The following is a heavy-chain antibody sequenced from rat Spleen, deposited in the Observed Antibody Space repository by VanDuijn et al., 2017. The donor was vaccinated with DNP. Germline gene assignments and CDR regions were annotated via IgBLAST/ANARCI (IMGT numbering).Heavy chain of an antibody. D-gene: IGHD1-2*01. CDR2: MWYDGDT. Sequence: QVQLKESGPGLVQPSETLSLTCTVSDFSLRSYSVSWVRQPSGKGPEWMARMWYDGDTAYNSALKSRLSISRDTSKSQVFLKMNSLQTDDTGTYYRTSDSLNSSFFVYWGQGSLVTVSS. J-gene: IGHJ3*01. CDR1: DFSLRSYS. CDR3: TSDSLNSSFFVY. V-gene: IGHV2-63*01.